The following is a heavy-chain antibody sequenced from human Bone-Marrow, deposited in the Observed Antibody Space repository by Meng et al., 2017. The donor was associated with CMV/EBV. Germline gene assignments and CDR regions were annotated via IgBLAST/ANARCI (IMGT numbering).Heavy chain of an antibody. CDR1: GFTFSSYA. Sequence: GESLKISCAASGFTFSSYAMHWVRQAPGKGLEWVAVISYDGSNKYYADSVKGRFTISRDNSKNTLYLQMNSLRAEDTAVYYCARDIVVVIAMIFDYWGQGTRVTVYS. CDR2: ISYDGSNK. CDR3: ARDIVVVIAMIFDY. D-gene: IGHD2-21*01. V-gene: IGHV3-30-3*01. J-gene: IGHJ4*02.